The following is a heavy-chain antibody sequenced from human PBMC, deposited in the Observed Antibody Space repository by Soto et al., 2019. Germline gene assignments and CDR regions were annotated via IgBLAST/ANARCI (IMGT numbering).Heavy chain of an antibody. D-gene: IGHD6-13*01. CDR2: IIPIFGTA. V-gene: IGHV1-69*01. CDR3: SRDLAAAGYYYYGMDV. CDR1: GGTFSSSA. J-gene: IGHJ6*04. Sequence: QVQLVQSGAEVKKPGSSVKVSCKASGGTFSSSAISWVRKAPVQGLEWMGGIIPIFGTANYAQKFQGRVTITADESTSTDYMGLSSLRSEDTAVYYCSRDLAAAGYYYYGMDVWGNGTTVTVSS.